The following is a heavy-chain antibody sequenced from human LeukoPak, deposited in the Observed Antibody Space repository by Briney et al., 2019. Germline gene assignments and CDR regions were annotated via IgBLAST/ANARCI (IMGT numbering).Heavy chain of an antibody. CDR3: AKVLSGSQDY. J-gene: IGHJ4*02. V-gene: IGHV3-23*01. CDR1: GFTFSTYA. CDR2: ISGSGGGT. D-gene: IGHD1-26*01. Sequence: GGSLRLSCAASGFTFSTYAMSWVRQAPGKGLEWVSAISGSGGGTYYADSVKGRFTISRDSSKSTLYLQMNSLRAEDTAVYYCAKVLSGSQDYWGQGTLVTVFS.